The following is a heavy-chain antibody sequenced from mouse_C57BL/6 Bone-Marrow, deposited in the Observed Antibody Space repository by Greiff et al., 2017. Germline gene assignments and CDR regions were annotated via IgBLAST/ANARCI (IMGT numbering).Heavy chain of an antibody. D-gene: IGHD1-1*02. Sequence: EVQRVESGGGLVKPGGSLKLSCAASGFTFSSYALPWVRQTPEKRLEWVATISDGGSYTYYPDNVKGRFTISRDNAKNNLYLQMSHLESEDTSMYYWAGTYHGFAYWGQGTTLTVSS. CDR2: ISDGGSYT. CDR3: AGTYHGFAY. V-gene: IGHV5-4*01. CDR1: GFTFSSYA. J-gene: IGHJ2*01.